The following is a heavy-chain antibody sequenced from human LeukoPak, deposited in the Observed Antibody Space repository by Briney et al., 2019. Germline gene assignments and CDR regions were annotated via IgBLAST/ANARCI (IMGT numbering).Heavy chain of an antibody. Sequence: GGSLRLSCAASGFTFSSYWMHWVRQAPGKGLVWVSRISPDGSTTGHADSVKGRFTSSRDNAKNTLFLQMNSLRAEDTAVYYCTRDFDFSSAIWGQGTLVTVSS. CDR2: ISPDGSTT. CDR3: TRDFDFSSAI. D-gene: IGHD3-3*01. J-gene: IGHJ4*02. V-gene: IGHV3-74*01. CDR1: GFTFSSYW.